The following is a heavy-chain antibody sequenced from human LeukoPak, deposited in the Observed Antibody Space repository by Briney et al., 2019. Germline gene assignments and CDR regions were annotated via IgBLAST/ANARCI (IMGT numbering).Heavy chain of an antibody. CDR3: ARLTMVRGIITTMWCDP. CDR2: IYHSGNT. J-gene: IGHJ5*02. Sequence: SETLSLTCIVSGGTISSYYWSWIRQPPGKGLESIGYIYHSGNTNYNPSLKSRVTISVDTSKNQFSLKLSSVTAADTAVYYCARLTMVRGIITTMWCDPWGQGTLVTVSS. D-gene: IGHD3-10*01. V-gene: IGHV4-59*01. CDR1: GGTISSYY.